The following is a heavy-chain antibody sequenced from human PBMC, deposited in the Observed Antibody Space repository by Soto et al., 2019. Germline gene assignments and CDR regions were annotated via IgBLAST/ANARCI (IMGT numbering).Heavy chain of an antibody. V-gene: IGHV1-69*01. J-gene: IGHJ6*02. Sequence: VKVSCKASGGTFSSYAISWVRQAPGQGLEWMGGIIPIFGTANYAQKFQGRVTITADESTSTAYMELSSLRSEDTAVYYCASVITMVRGYYYYGMDVWGQGTTVTSP. CDR2: IIPIFGTA. CDR3: ASVITMVRGYYYYGMDV. CDR1: GGTFSSYA. D-gene: IGHD3-10*01.